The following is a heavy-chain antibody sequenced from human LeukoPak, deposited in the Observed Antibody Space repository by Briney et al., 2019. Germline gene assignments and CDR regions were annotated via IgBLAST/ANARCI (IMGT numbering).Heavy chain of an antibody. CDR3: ARGSSRRMLVVVTHNWFDP. CDR2: INHSGST. CDR1: GGSFSVYY. V-gene: IGHV4-34*01. D-gene: IGHD3-22*01. J-gene: IGHJ5*02. Sequence: PSQTLSLTCAVYGGSFSVYYWSWIRQPPGKGLEWSGEINHSGSTNYNPSLKSRVTISVDTSKNPCSLKLSSVTAADTAVYYCARGSSRRMLVVVTHNWFDPWGQGTLGTVSS.